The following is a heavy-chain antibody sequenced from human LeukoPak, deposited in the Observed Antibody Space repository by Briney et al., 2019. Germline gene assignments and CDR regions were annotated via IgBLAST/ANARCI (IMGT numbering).Heavy chain of an antibody. D-gene: IGHD2-2*01. CDR1: GFTFSSYA. Sequence: GGSLRLSCAASGFTFSSYAMNWVRRAPGKGLESVSVISGSGGSTYYANSVKGRFTISRDNSKNTLYLEMNSLRAEDTAVYYCAKQVRVPATEYYYYYMDVWGKGTTVAVSS. CDR2: ISGSGGST. J-gene: IGHJ6*03. V-gene: IGHV3-23*01. CDR3: AKQVRVPATEYYYYYMDV.